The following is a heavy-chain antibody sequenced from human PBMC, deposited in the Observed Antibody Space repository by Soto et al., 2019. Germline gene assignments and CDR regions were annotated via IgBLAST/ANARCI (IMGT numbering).Heavy chain of an antibody. J-gene: IGHJ4*02. Sequence: GGSLRLSCAASGFTFSSYAMHWVRQAPGKGLEWVAVISYDGSNKYYADSVKGRFTISRDNSKNTLYLQMNSLRAEDTAVYYCARGWVSYYFDYWGQGTLVTVSS. CDR3: ARGWVSYYFDY. D-gene: IGHD2-8*01. CDR1: GFTFSSYA. CDR2: ISYDGSNK. V-gene: IGHV3-30-3*01.